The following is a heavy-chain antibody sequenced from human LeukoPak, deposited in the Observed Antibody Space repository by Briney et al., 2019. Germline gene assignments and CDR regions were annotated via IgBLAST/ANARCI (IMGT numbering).Heavy chain of an antibody. J-gene: IGHJ3*02. Sequence: PSETLSLTCTVSGGSISRSGYYWSWIRQPPGKPLQWIGYIYDTGKTNYNPSLESRVTISVDTSKRQFSLKLSSVTAADTAVYHCARVKLSRSWLDAFDIWGRGTLVTVSS. CDR1: GGSISRSGYY. D-gene: IGHD5-24*01. V-gene: IGHV4-61*08. CDR2: IYDTGKT. CDR3: ARVKLSRSWLDAFDI.